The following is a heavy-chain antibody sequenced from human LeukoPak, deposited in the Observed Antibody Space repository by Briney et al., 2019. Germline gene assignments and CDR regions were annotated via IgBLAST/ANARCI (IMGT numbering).Heavy chain of an antibody. V-gene: IGHV1-8*01. CDR2: MNPNSGNT. D-gene: IGHD3-10*01. J-gene: IGHJ3*02. Sequence: ASVKVSCKASGYTFTSYDINWVRQATGQGLEWMGWMNPNSGNTGYAQKFQGRVTMTRNTSISTAYMELSRLRSDDTAVYYCARDGSMVLAFDIWGQGTMVTVSS. CDR1: GYTFTSYD. CDR3: ARDGSMVLAFDI.